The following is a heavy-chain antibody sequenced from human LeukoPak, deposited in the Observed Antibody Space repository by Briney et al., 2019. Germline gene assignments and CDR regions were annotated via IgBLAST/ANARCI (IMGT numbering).Heavy chain of an antibody. D-gene: IGHD2-2*01. CDR1: GFTFSSYG. V-gene: IGHV3-30*02. CDR2: IRYDGSNK. CDR3: AKDHLKRSSTSCGWFDP. J-gene: IGHJ5*02. Sequence: PGGSLRLSCAASGFTFSSYGMHWVRQAPGKELEWVAFIRYDGSNKYYADSVKGRFTISRDNSKNTLYLQMNSLRAEDTAVYYCAKDHLKRSSTSCGWFDPWGQGTLVTVSS.